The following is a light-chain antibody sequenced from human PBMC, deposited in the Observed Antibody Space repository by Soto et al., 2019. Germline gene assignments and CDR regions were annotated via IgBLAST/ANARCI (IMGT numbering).Light chain of an antibody. CDR2: AAS. CDR3: QQSYSTPWT. J-gene: IGKJ1*01. V-gene: IGKV1-39*01. Sequence: DIHMTQSPSSLSASLGDRVTITSRASESISSYLNWCQQKPGKAPKLLIYAASSLQSGVPSTFSGSGSGTDFTLTISSLQPPDFATYYCQQSYSTPWTFGQGTKVDIK. CDR1: ESISSY.